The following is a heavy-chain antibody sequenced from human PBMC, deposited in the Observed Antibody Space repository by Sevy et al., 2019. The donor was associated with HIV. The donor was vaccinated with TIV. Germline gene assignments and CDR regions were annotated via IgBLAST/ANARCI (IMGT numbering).Heavy chain of an antibody. CDR3: AKGPDYGDYVGWIDP. CDR1: GFTFSSSA. D-gene: IGHD4-17*01. Sequence: GGSLRRSCVASGFTFSSSAMSWVRQAPGKGLEWVSTISGSGDSTYFADSVKGRFTKSRDNSRNTLYLQMDSLRAEGTAVYYCAKGPDYGDYVGWIDPWGQGTLVTISS. CDR2: ISGSGDST. V-gene: IGHV3-23*01. J-gene: IGHJ5*02.